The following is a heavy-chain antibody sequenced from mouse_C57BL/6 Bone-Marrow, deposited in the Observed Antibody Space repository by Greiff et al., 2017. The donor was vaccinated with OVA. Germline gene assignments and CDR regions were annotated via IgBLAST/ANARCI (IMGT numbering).Heavy chain of an antibody. J-gene: IGHJ1*03. Sequence: QVQLQQSGAELARPGASVKLSCKASGYTFTSYGISWVKQRTGQGLEWIGEIYPRSGNTYYNEKFKGKATLTADKSSSTAYMELRSLTSEDSAVYFCARQRISNDGYYVLYWYFDVWGTGTTVTVSS. D-gene: IGHD2-3*01. V-gene: IGHV1-81*01. CDR3: ARQRISNDGYYVLYWYFDV. CDR1: GYTFTSYG. CDR2: IYPRSGNT.